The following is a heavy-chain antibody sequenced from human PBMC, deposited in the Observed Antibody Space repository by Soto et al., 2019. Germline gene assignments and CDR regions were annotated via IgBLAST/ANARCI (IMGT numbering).Heavy chain of an antibody. J-gene: IGHJ6*02. CDR3: ATDSIVATSRYYYYGMDV. D-gene: IGHD5-12*01. Sequence: ASVKVSCKVSGYTLTELSMHWVRQAPGKGLEWMGGFDPEDGETIYAQKFQGRVTMTEDTSTDTAYMELSSLRSEDTAVYYCATDSIVATSRYYYYGMDVWGQGTTVTVSS. CDR1: GYTLTELS. CDR2: FDPEDGET. V-gene: IGHV1-24*01.